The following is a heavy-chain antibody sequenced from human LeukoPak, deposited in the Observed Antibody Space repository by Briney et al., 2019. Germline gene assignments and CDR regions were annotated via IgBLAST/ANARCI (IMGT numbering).Heavy chain of an antibody. J-gene: IGHJ4*02. Sequence: SETLSLTCTVSGGSISSGDYYWSWIRQPPGKGLEWIGYIYYSGSTYYNPSLKSRVTISVDTSKNQFSLKLSSVTAADTAVYYCARDLLNEGNHLDYWGQGALVTVSS. CDR3: ARDLLNEGNHLDY. V-gene: IGHV4-30-4*01. CDR1: GGSISSGDYY. D-gene: IGHD4-23*01. CDR2: IYYSGST.